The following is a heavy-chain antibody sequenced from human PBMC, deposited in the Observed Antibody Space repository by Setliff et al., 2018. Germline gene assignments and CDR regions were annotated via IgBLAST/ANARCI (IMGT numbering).Heavy chain of an antibody. V-gene: IGHV3-21*04. D-gene: IGHD1-26*01. Sequence: PGGSLRLSCAASGFTFSSYSMNWVRQAPGKGLEWVSSISSSSSYIYYADSVKGRFTISRDNAKNSLYLQMNSLRAEDTAVYYCMKKIIAGGGPPYDYFDYWGQGTLVTVSS. CDR1: GFTFSSYS. J-gene: IGHJ4*02. CDR3: MKKIIAGGGPPYDYFDY. CDR2: ISSSSSYI.